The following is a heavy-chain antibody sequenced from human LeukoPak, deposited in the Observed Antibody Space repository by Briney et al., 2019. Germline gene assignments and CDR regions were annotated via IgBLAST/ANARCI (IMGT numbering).Heavy chain of an antibody. J-gene: IGHJ3*02. V-gene: IGHV3-11*04. CDR1: GFTFSNAW. CDR2: ISSSGSTI. CDR3: ARGRGGISVAATSAFDI. D-gene: IGHD6-19*01. Sequence: KSGGSLRLSCAASGFTFSNAWMSWVRQAPGKGLEWVSYISSSGSTIYYADSVKGRFTISRDNAKNSLYLQMNSLRAEDTAVYYCARGRGGISVAATSAFDIWGQGTMVTVSS.